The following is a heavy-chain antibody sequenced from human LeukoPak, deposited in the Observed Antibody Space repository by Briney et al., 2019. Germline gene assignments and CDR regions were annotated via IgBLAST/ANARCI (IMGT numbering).Heavy chain of an antibody. D-gene: IGHD7-27*01. V-gene: IGHV1-69*13. CDR1: GGTFSSYA. Sequence: SVKVSCKATGGTFSSYAISWVRQAPGQGLEWVGGIIPIFGTANYAQKFQGRVTITANESTSTAYMELSSLRSEDTAVYYCARVGIWGPTYYFDYWGQGTLVTVSS. J-gene: IGHJ4*02. CDR2: IIPIFGTA. CDR3: ARVGIWGPTYYFDY.